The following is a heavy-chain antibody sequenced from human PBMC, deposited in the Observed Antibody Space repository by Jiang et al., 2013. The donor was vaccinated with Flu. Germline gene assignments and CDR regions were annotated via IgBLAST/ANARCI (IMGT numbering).Heavy chain of an antibody. D-gene: IGHD1-20*01. CDR2: TYYKFKWNN. Sequence: LTCAISGDTVSSNSAAWNWVRQSPSRGLEWLGRTYYKFKWNNDYVGSVIGRITINPDTSKNQFSLQLNFVTPEDTAVYFCARSNWDDYVFDYWGQGTLVTVSS. CDR1: GDTVSSNSAA. J-gene: IGHJ4*02. V-gene: IGHV6-1*01. CDR3: ARSNWDDYVFDY.